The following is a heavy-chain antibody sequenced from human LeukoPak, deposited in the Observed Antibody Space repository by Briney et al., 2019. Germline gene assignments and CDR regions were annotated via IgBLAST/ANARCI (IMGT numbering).Heavy chain of an antibody. V-gene: IGHV4-4*07. CDR2: IYPSGST. CDR3: ARLTSSGWYGVFDY. Sequence: PSETLSLTCSVSGGPISNWYWSWIRQPAGKGLEWIGRIYPSGSTNYNPSLKSRVTMSLDTSKNQLSLKLTSVTAADTAVYYCARLTSSGWYGVFDYWGQGTLVTVSS. J-gene: IGHJ4*02. CDR1: GGPISNWY. D-gene: IGHD6-19*01.